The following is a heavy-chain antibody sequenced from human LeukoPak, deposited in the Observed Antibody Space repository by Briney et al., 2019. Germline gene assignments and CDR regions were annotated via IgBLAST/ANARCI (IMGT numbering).Heavy chain of an antibody. V-gene: IGHV3-23*01. CDR1: GFTFSSYG. D-gene: IGHD3-9*01. CDR3: ARDQGRYVDPYYFDF. Sequence: GGSLRLSCTASGFTFSSYGMSWVRQAPGKGLEWVSSISGRGGSTYYADSVKGRFTISRDNSKNTLYVQLNGLRAEDTAVYYCARDQGRYVDPYYFDFWGQGTLVTVSS. CDR2: ISGRGGST. J-gene: IGHJ4*02.